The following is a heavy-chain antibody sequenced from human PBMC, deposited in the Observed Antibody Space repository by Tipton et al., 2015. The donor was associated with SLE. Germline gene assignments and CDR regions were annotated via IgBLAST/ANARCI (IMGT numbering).Heavy chain of an antibody. CDR2: INHSGST. V-gene: IGHV4-39*07. D-gene: IGHD1-1*01. CDR1: GDSISSSTYY. Sequence: TLSLTCTVSGDSISSSTYYWGWIRQPPGKGLEWIGEINHSGSTNYNPSLKSRVTISVDTSKNQFSLKLSSVTAADTAVYYCARGVLRPFDYWGQGTLVTVSS. CDR3: ARGVLRPFDY. J-gene: IGHJ4*02.